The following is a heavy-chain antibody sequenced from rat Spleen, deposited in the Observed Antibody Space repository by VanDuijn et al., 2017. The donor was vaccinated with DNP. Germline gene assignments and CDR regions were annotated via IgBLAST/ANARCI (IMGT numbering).Heavy chain of an antibody. V-gene: IGHV5-7*01. D-gene: IGHD1-11*01. CDR2: ISYDGSST. J-gene: IGHJ1*01. CDR3: ARHYGGYSYYWYFDF. Sequence: EVQLEESGGGLVQPGGSLKLSCAASGFTFSDYNMAWVRQAPKKGLEWVATISYDGSSTYYRDSVKGRFTISRDNAKSTLYLQMDSLRSEDTATYYCARHYGGYSYYWYFDFWGPGTMVTVSS. CDR1: GFTFSDYN.